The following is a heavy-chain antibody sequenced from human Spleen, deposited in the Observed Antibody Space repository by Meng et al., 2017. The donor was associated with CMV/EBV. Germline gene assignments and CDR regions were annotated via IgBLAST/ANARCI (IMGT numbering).Heavy chain of an antibody. CDR2: IQYDGNNK. CDR3: AKLAIDAFDI. Sequence: GESLKISCSASGFTFSDFAMHWVRQAPGKGLEWVAFIQYDGNNKYYADSVKGRFTISRDNSKNTLYLQMNSLRAEDTAVYYCAKLAIDAFDIWGQGTMVTVSS. V-gene: IGHV3-30*02. J-gene: IGHJ3*02. CDR1: GFTFSDFA.